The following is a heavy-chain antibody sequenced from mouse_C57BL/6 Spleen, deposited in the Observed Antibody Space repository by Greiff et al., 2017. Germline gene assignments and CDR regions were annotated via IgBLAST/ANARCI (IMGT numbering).Heavy chain of an antibody. Sequence: QVQLQQSGPELVKPGASVKISCKASGYSFTSYYIHWVKQRPGQGLEWIGWIYPGSGNTKYNEKFKGKATLTADTSSSTAYMQLSSLTSEDSAVDYCSHYSNYEGDWDFDVWGTGTTVTVSS. CDR1: GYSFTSYY. V-gene: IGHV1-66*01. J-gene: IGHJ1*03. CDR2: IYPGSGNT. CDR3: SHYSNYEGDWDFDV. D-gene: IGHD2-5*01.